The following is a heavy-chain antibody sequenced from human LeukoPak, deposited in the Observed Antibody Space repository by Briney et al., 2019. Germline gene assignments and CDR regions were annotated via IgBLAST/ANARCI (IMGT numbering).Heavy chain of an antibody. V-gene: IGHV1-8*03. D-gene: IGHD3-22*01. CDR1: GYTFTSYD. CDR3: ARAPTYYYDSSGYILNHLGAFDI. J-gene: IGHJ3*02. CDR2: MNPNSGNT. Sequence: ASVKVSCKASGYTFTSYDINWVRQATGQGLEWMGWMNPNSGNTGYAQKFQGRVTITRNTSISTAYMELSSLRSDDTAVYYCARAPTYYYDSSGYILNHLGAFDIWGQGAMVTVSS.